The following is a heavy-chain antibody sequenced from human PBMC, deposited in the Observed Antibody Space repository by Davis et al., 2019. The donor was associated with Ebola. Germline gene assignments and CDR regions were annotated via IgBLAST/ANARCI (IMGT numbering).Heavy chain of an antibody. CDR1: AYTFSSYD. J-gene: IGHJ4*02. CDR2: MNPDTGTT. Sequence: ASVKVSCKASAYTFSSYDINWVRQATGQGLEWMGWMNPDTGTTGYAQKLQGRVTMTTDTSTSTAYMEVGSLRSDDTAVYYCARAQFPTTSDHWGQGTLVTVSS. V-gene: IGHV1-8*01. D-gene: IGHD1-1*01. CDR3: ARAQFPTTSDH.